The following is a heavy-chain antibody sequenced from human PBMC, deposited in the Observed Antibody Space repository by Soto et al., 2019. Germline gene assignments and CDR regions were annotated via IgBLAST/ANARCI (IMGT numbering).Heavy chain of an antibody. CDR1: GGTFSSYA. Sequence: WASVKVSCKASGGTFSSYAISWVRQAPGQGLEWMGGIIPIFGTANYAQKFQGRVTITADESTSTAYMELSSLRSEDTAMYYCARRGRDGYNYLYYFDYWGQGTLVTVSS. V-gene: IGHV1-69*13. J-gene: IGHJ4*02. CDR3: ARRGRDGYNYLYYFDY. CDR2: IIPIFGTA. D-gene: IGHD5-12*01.